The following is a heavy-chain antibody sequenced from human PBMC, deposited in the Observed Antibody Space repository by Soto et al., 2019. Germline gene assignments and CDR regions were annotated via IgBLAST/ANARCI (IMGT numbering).Heavy chain of an antibody. J-gene: IGHJ4*02. D-gene: IGHD3-10*01. V-gene: IGHV1-18*01. CDR1: GYTFSIYG. CDR3: VRDWDGSGSYYTDY. Sequence: QVQLVQSGAEVKKPGASVKVSCKASGYTFSIYGINWVRQAPGQGLEWMGWTRPNNGNTKYAQNLQGRVTMTTDTATSTADMELRSLRPDDTAVYYCVRDWDGSGSYYTDYGGQGTLVTVSS. CDR2: TRPNNGNT.